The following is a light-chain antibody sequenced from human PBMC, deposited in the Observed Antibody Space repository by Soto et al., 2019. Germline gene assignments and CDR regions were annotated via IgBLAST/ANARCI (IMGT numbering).Light chain of an antibody. CDR3: QQFNAYPLT. Sequence: DIQLTQSPSFLSASVGDRVTISCRASQGISDYLAWYQQKPGKAPKLLIYGASTLQSGVPSRFSGSASGTEFTLTISSLQPEDFATDFCQQFNAYPLTFGGGPKLEIK. CDR1: QGISDY. J-gene: IGKJ4*01. V-gene: IGKV1-9*01. CDR2: GAS.